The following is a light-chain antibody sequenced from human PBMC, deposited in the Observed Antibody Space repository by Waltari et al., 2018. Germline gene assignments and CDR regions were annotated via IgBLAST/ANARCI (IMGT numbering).Light chain of an antibody. CDR3: AAWDDRMNGHWV. CDR2: RND. J-gene: IGLJ3*02. Sequence: QSMLTQPPSASGTPGQRVTIPCSGSSSNIGDNVVTWYQQLPGKAPKLLIYRNDQRPSGVPDRFSASKSGTSASLAISGLQSEDEADYYCAAWDDRMNGHWVFGGGTKVTVL. CDR1: SSNIGDNV. V-gene: IGLV1-44*01.